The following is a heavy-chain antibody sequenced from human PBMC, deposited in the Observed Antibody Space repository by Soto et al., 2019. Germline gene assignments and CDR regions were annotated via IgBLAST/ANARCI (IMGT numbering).Heavy chain of an antibody. CDR2: INYSGST. CDR1: GGSFSGYY. V-gene: IGHV4-34*01. CDR3: ARLSENTYYDILTGFHPRGSWFDP. Sequence: SETLSLTCAVYGGSFSGYYWSWIRQPPGKGLEWIGDINYSGSTNYNPSLKSRVTISVDTSKNQFSLKLSSVTAADTAVYYCARLSENTYYDILTGFHPRGSWFDPWGQGTLVTVSS. D-gene: IGHD3-9*01. J-gene: IGHJ5*02.